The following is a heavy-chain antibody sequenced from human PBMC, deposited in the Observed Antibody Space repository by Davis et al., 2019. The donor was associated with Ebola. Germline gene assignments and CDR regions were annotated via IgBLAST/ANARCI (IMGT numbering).Heavy chain of an antibody. CDR2: INHSGTT. D-gene: IGHD4-17*01. CDR1: GGSFSGYS. V-gene: IGHV4-34*01. Sequence: SATLSLTCAIYGGSFSGYSWSWIRQPPGKGLEWIGEINHSGTTNYNPSLKSRVTISVDTSKWQFSLKVTSVTAADTAVYYCASPGDYVRYFQHWGQGTLVTVSS. CDR3: ASPGDYVRYFQH. J-gene: IGHJ1*01.